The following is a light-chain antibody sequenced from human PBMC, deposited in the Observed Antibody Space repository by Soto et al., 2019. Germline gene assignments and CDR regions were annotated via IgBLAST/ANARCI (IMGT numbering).Light chain of an antibody. CDR2: KAS. V-gene: IGKV1-5*03. J-gene: IGKJ1*01. CDR3: QHYNSYSEA. Sequence: DIQMTQSPATLSLSLGNRVPITCRSSQTISSWLAWYQQKPGKAPKLLIYKASTLKSGVPSRFSGSGSGTEFTLTISSLQPDDFATYYCQHYNSYSEAFGQGTKV. CDR1: QTISSW.